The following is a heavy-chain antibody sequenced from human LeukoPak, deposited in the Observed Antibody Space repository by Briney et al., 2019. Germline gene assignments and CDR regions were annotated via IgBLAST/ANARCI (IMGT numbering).Heavy chain of an antibody. V-gene: IGHV3-7*01. CDR3: GGFGYEAGVDL. Sequence: GGSLRLSCAASGFMFSTYWMTWVRQAPGKGLEWVANIKPDGSETYYVDSVKGRFTTSRDNTKNLLYLQMNSLRGEDAAVYHCGGFGYEAGVDLWGQGTLVSVSS. J-gene: IGHJ4*02. CDR2: IKPDGSET. CDR1: GFMFSTYW. D-gene: IGHD2-15*01.